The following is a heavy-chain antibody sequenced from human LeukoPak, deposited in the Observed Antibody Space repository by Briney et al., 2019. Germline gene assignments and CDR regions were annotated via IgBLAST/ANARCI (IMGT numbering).Heavy chain of an antibody. CDR2: IIPIFGTA. J-gene: IGHJ4*02. D-gene: IGHD3-22*01. V-gene: IGHV1-69*05. Sequence: SVKVSCKASGGTFSSYAISWVRQAPGQGLEWMGRIIPIFGTANYAQKFQGRVTITTDKSTSTAYMELSSLRSEDTAVYYCARDSRAYDSSGYYYNWGQGTLVTVSS. CDR1: GGTFSSYA. CDR3: ARDSRAYDSSGYYYN.